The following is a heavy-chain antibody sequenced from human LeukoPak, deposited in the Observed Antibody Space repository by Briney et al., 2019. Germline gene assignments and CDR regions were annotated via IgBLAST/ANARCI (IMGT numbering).Heavy chain of an antibody. Sequence: PGGCLRLSCTASGLAFSNYGMHWARQAPGKGLEWVAFMQYDGSQIYYANSVKGRFTISRGNSKNALYLQMNSLRPEDTAVYYCAGKAAAFYFDYWGQGTLVTVSS. D-gene: IGHD6-13*01. CDR2: MQYDGSQI. J-gene: IGHJ4*02. V-gene: IGHV3-30*02. CDR3: AGKAAAFYFDY. CDR1: GLAFSNYG.